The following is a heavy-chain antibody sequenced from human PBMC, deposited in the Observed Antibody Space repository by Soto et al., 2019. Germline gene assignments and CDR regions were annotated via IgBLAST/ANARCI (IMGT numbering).Heavy chain of an antibody. Sequence: QVQLVESGGGVVQPGRSLRLYCAASGFTFSSYAMHWVRQAPGKGLEWVAVISYDGSNKYYADSVKGRFTISRDNSKNTLYQKMNSLRAEDTAVYYWEREWDLNYYYGMDVWGQGTTVTVSS. CDR2: ISYDGSNK. J-gene: IGHJ6*02. V-gene: IGHV3-30-3*01. D-gene: IGHD1-26*01. CDR3: EREWDLNYYYGMDV. CDR1: GFTFSSYA.